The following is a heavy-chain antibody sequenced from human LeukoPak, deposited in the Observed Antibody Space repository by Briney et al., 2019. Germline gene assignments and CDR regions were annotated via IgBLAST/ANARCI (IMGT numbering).Heavy chain of an antibody. V-gene: IGHV3-7*01. D-gene: IGHD4-23*01. J-gene: IGHJ3*02. CDR2: IKQDGSEK. CDR3: ARELYGGNSADAFDI. CDR1: EFTFSSYW. Sequence: GGSLRLSCAASEFTFSSYWMSWVRQAPGKGLEWVANIKQDGSEKYYVDSVKGRFTISRDNAKNSLYLQMNSLRAEDTAVYYCARELYGGNSADAFDIWGQGTMVTVSS.